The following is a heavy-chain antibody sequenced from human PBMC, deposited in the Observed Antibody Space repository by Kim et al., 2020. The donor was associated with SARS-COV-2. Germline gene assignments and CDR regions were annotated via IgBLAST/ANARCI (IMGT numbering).Heavy chain of an antibody. V-gene: IGHV3-33*05. J-gene: IGHJ6*02. CDR2: ISYDGSNK. CDR3: ARDSCGGDCRDYYYYYGMDV. Sequence: GGSLRLSCAASGFTFSSYGMHWVRQAPGKGLEWVAVISYDGSNKYYADSVKGRFTISRDNSKNTLYLQMNSLRAEDTAVYYCARDSCGGDCRDYYYYYGMDVWGQGTTVTVSS. D-gene: IGHD2-21*02. CDR1: GFTFSSYG.